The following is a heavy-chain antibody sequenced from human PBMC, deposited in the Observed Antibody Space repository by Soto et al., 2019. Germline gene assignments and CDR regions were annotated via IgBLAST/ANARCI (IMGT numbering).Heavy chain of an antibody. V-gene: IGHV1-2*02. CDR1: GFSFTGYY. J-gene: IGHJ4*01. Sequence: ASVNVSCKASGFSFTGYYIHWLRQAPGQGLEWMGWINAHSGGTEYAQKFQGRVTLTRDTSIATAYLTLTSLTSDDTAVYYCARDLGYCSGGSCPNFDYCGHGTLVTVSP. CDR2: INAHSGGT. CDR3: ARDLGYCSGGSCPNFDY. D-gene: IGHD2-15*01.